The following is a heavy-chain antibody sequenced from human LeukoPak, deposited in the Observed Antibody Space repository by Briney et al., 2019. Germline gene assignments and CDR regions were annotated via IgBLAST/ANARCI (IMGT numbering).Heavy chain of an antibody. Sequence: GGSLRLSCAASGFTFSNAWMSWVRQAPGKGLEWVGRIKGKTDGGTTDYAAPVKGRFTISRDDSKNTLYLQMNSLRAEDTAVYYCAREDYDSSGDLDYWGQGTLVTVSS. CDR3: AREDYDSSGDLDY. J-gene: IGHJ4*02. CDR2: IKGKTDGGTT. CDR1: GFTFSNAW. D-gene: IGHD3-22*01. V-gene: IGHV3-15*01.